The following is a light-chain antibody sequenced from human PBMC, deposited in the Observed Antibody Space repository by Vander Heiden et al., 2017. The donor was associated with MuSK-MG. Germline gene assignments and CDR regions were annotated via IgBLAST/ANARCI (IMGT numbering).Light chain of an antibody. CDR1: QSISSY. V-gene: IGKV1-39*01. J-gene: IGKJ4*01. CDR2: AAS. Sequence: DIQMTQSPSSLSASVGDRVTITCRASQSISSYLNWYQQKPGKAPKLLIYAASSLQSGVPSRFSGSGSGTDFTLTMSRLQPEDFATYYCQQRDSTPRTFGGRTKVEIK. CDR3: QQRDSTPRT.